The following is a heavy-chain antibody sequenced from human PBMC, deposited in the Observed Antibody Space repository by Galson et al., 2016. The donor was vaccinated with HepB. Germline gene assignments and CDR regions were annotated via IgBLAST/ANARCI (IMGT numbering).Heavy chain of an antibody. Sequence: TLSLTCAVSGTSIKNSVYYWGWIRQTPGKGLEWIGYVAYSGRTFYNPSLQSRVSISVDTSDRHFSVNLRSVPAADTAVYYCARAFITFWGYVYNAFETWGQGTLVTVSS. V-gene: IGHV4-31*11. CDR2: VAYSGRT. D-gene: IGHD3-16*01. CDR1: GTSIKNSVYY. CDR3: ARAFITFWGYVYNAFET. J-gene: IGHJ3*02.